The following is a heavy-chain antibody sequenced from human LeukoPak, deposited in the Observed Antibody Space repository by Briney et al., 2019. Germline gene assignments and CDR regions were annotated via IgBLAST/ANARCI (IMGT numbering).Heavy chain of an antibody. CDR2: INPNNGDT. J-gene: IGHJ5*02. CDR1: GYTFTSYY. D-gene: IGHD1-26*01. Sequence: ASVKVSCKASGYTFTSYYMNWVRQAPGQGLQWMGWINPNNGDTNYAQNFQGRVTMTRDTSISTAYMELSRLRSGDTAVYYCARDSDSGTSWTNWFDPWGQGTLVTVSS. V-gene: IGHV1-2*02. CDR3: ARDSDSGTSWTNWFDP.